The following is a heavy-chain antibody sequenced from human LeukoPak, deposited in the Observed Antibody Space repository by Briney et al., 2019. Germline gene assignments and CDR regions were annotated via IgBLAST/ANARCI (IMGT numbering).Heavy chain of an antibody. J-gene: IGHJ4*02. CDR2: ISNNDYST. D-gene: IGHD3-16*01. Sequence: GGSLRLSCEGTGVTFSNYAMSWVRQAPGKGLEWVSGISNNDYSTYYADSAKGRFTISRDNSKNMLYLQMNSLRAEDTAVYYYAKAGLRRKMDFDYWGQGTLVIVSS. V-gene: IGHV3-23*01. CDR3: AKAGLRRKMDFDY. CDR1: GVTFSNYA.